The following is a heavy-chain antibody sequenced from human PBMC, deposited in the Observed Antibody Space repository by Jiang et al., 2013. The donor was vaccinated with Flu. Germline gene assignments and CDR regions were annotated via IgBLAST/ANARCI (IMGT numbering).Heavy chain of an antibody. CDR3: AHRLHYYGSGNYRSGWFDP. CDR1: GFSLYTSGVG. Sequence: TQTLTLTRSFSGFSLYTSGVGVGWIRQSPGKALEWLAVIYWDDYKRFSPSLRSRLTITKDTSTNQVVLTMTNMDPVDTGTYYCAHRLHYYGSGNYRSGWFDPWGQGTLVTVSS. J-gene: IGHJ5*02. CDR2: IYWDDYK. V-gene: IGHV2-5*02. D-gene: IGHD3-10*01.